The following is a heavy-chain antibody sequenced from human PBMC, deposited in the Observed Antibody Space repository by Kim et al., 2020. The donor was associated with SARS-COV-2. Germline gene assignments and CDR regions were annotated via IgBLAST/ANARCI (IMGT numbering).Heavy chain of an antibody. J-gene: IGHJ6*02. CDR2: INHSGST. Sequence: SETLSLTCAVYGGSFSGYYWSWIRQPPGTGLEWIGEINHSGSTNYNPSLKSRVTISVDTSKNQFSLKLSSVTAADTAVYYCARVRGYCSSTSASRGGMDVWGQGTTVTVSS. CDR1: GGSFSGYY. D-gene: IGHD2-2*01. V-gene: IGHV4-34*01. CDR3: ARVRGYCSSTSASRGGMDV.